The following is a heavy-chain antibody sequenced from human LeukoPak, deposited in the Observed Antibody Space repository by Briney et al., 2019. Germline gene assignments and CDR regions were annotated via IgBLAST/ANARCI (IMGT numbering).Heavy chain of an antibody. CDR3: ASTHSYPGYSSSWVGMDV. D-gene: IGHD6-13*01. V-gene: IGHV3-9*01. J-gene: IGHJ6*02. CDR1: GFTFDDYA. Sequence: GGSLRLSCTASGFTFDDYAMHWVRQAPGKGLEWVSGISWNSGSIGYADSVKGRFTISRDNAKNTLYLQMNSLRAEDTAVYYCASTHSYPGYSSSWVGMDVWGQGTTVTVSS. CDR2: ISWNSGSI.